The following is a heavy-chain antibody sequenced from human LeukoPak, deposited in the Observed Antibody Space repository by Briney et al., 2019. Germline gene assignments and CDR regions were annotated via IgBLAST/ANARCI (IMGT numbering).Heavy chain of an antibody. CDR3: ARDTYDSWSGYQGGYYYMDV. Sequence: PGGSLRLSCAASGFTFSNYSMNWVRQAPGKGLEWVSSISSRSTYIYHADSVKGRFTISRDNAKNSLFLQMNSLRAEDTAVYFCARDTYDSWSGYQGGYYYMDVWGKGTTVTVSS. D-gene: IGHD3-3*01. CDR2: ISSRSTYI. V-gene: IGHV3-21*01. CDR1: GFTFSNYS. J-gene: IGHJ6*03.